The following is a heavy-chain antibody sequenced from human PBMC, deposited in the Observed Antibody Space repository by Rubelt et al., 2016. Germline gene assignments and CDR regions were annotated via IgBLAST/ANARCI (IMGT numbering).Heavy chain of an antibody. CDR1: GGSISSGVYY. J-gene: IGHJ6*02. CDR2: VYNSEST. D-gene: IGHD5-18*01. V-gene: IGHV4-31*01. CDR3: ARDNGHSYGVDAMDV. Sequence: QVQLQESGPGLVKPSQTLSLTCTVSGGSISSGVYYWSWIRQHPGKGLEWIGYVYNSESTNYNPSLRTPVTLSANTAKNQVSLKMTSVTAADTAVYYCARDNGHSYGVDAMDVWGQGTTVTVSS.